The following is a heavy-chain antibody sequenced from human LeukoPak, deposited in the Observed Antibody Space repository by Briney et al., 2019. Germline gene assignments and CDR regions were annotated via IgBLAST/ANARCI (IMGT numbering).Heavy chain of an antibody. V-gene: IGHV4-38-2*01. Sequence: SETLSLTCSVSGYSISCGCYWGWVRQPPGKGLEWIGSIYHSESTYYNPSLKSRVTISVDTTKNQFSLKLSSVTAADTAVYYCARSRRLLVFDYWGQGTLVTVSS. J-gene: IGHJ4*02. CDR3: ARSRRLLVFDY. CDR2: IYHSEST. D-gene: IGHD2-15*01. CDR1: GYSISCGCY.